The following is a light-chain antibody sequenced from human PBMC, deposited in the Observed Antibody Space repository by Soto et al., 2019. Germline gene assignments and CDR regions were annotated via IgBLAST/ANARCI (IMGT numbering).Light chain of an antibody. CDR3: QRRSNWIT. CDR1: QSVSSY. V-gene: IGKV3-11*01. CDR2: DAS. J-gene: IGKJ5*01. Sequence: EIVLTQSPATLSLSPGERATLSCRASQSVSSYLAWYQQKPGQAPRLLIYDASNRATGIPARFSGRGSGTDFTLTISSLEPDDFAVYYCQRRSNWITFGQGTRLEMK.